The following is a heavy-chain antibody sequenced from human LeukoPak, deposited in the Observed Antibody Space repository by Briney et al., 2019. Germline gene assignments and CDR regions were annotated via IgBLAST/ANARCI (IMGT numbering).Heavy chain of an antibody. V-gene: IGHV3-74*01. CDR2: ISKDGSST. CDR3: ARDYGDAFDV. CDR1: GFTLSSHW. Sequence: PGGSLRLSCAASGFTLSSHWMHWVRQAPGKGLEWVSRISKDGSSTDYAGSVRGRFTISRDNAKNTLYLQMNSLRAEDTAVYYCARDYGDAFDVWGQGTMVTVSS. J-gene: IGHJ3*01. D-gene: IGHD4-17*01.